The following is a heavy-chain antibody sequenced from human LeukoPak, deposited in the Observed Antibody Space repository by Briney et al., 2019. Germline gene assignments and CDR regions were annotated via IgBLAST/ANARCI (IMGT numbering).Heavy chain of an antibody. Sequence: SSETLSLTCTVSGYSISSGYYWGWIRQPPGKGLEWIGSIYHSGSTYYNPSLKSRVTISVDTSKNQFSLKLSSVTAADTAVYYCARDWPPRYCSSTSCYDYYYYMDVWGKGTTVTDSS. V-gene: IGHV4-38-2*02. CDR1: GYSISSGYY. CDR3: ARDWPPRYCSSTSCYDYYYYMDV. J-gene: IGHJ6*03. CDR2: IYHSGST. D-gene: IGHD2-2*01.